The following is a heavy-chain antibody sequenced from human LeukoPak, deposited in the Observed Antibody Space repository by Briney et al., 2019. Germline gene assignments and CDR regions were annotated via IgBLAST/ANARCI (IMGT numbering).Heavy chain of an antibody. J-gene: IGHJ6*02. D-gene: IGHD3-10*01. CDR2: IIPIFGTA. CDR1: GGTFSSYA. CDR3: AGQYYYGSGSPNYYYYYGMDV. V-gene: IGHV1-69*13. Sequence: ASVKVSCKASGGTFSSYAISWVRQAPGQGLEWMGGIIPIFGTANYAQKFQGRVTITADESTSTAYMELSSLRSEDTAVYYCAGQYYYGSGSPNYYYYYGMDVWGQGTTVTVSS.